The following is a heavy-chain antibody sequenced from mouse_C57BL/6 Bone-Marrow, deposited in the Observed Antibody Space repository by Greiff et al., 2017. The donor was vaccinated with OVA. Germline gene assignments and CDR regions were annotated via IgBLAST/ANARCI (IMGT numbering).Heavy chain of an antibody. V-gene: IGHV1-81*01. J-gene: IGHJ3*01. CDR3: ARLADYGFAY. Sequence: VQLQQSGAELARPGASVKLSCKASGYTFTSYGISWVKQRTGQGLEWIGEIYPRSGNTYYNEKFKGKATLTADKSSSTAYMELRSLTSEDSAVYFCARLADYGFAYWGQGTLVTVSA. D-gene: IGHD2-4*01. CDR2: IYPRSGNT. CDR1: GYTFTSYG.